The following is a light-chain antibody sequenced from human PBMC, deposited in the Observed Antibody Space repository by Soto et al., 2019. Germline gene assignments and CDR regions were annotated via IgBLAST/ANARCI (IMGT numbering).Light chain of an antibody. CDR2: GTS. CDR1: QSFASSF. Sequence: EIVLTQSPGTLFLSPGERATLSCRASQSFASSFLAWYQQKPAQAPRLLIYGTSSRATGIPDRFSGGGSGTDVTLTNSRLEREDFAGYYCQQYHSSPPKTFGQGTKGEIK. V-gene: IGKV3-20*01. CDR3: QQYHSSPPKT. J-gene: IGKJ1*01.